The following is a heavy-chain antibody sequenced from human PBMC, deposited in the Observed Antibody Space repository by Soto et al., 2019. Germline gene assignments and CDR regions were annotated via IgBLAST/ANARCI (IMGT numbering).Heavy chain of an antibody. CDR1: GFTVSNNY. V-gene: IGHV3-66*01. Sequence: GGSLRLSCAASGFTVSNNYMSWVRQAPGKGLEWVSIIYSGGSTYYADSVKGRFTISRDNAKNTLYLQMNSLRAEDTAVYYCARGASATPWTRGMDVWGQGTTVTVSS. D-gene: IGHD6-25*01. CDR3: ARGASATPWTRGMDV. CDR2: IYSGGST. J-gene: IGHJ6*01.